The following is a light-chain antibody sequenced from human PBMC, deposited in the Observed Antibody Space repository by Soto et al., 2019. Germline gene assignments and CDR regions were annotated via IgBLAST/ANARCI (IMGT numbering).Light chain of an antibody. CDR3: QQSYCTPWT. Sequence: DIVMTQSPSSLSASVGDRVTITCRASQSISSYLNWYQQKPGKAPKLLIYAASSLQSGVPSRFSGSGSGTDFTLTISSLQPEDFATYYCQQSYCTPWTFGQGTKVEIK. CDR2: AAS. V-gene: IGKV1-39*01. J-gene: IGKJ1*01. CDR1: QSISSY.